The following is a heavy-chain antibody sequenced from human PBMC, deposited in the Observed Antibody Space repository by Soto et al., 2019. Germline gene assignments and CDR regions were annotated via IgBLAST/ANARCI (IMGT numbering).Heavy chain of an antibody. CDR1: GGSVSSGSYY. V-gene: IGHV4-61*01. CDR3: ARAMIGSLFDY. D-gene: IGHD3-22*01. Sequence: PSETLSLTCTVSGGSVSSGSYYWSWIRQPPGKGLEWIGYIYYSGSTNYNPSLKSRVTISVDTSKNQFSLKLSSVTAADTAVYYCARAMIGSLFDYWGQGTLVTVSS. CDR2: IYYSGST. J-gene: IGHJ4*02.